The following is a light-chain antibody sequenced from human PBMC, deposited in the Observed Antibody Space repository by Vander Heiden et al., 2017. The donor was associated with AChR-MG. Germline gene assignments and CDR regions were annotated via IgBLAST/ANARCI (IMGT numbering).Light chain of an antibody. V-gene: IGLV3-19*01. CDR2: GKS. J-gene: IGLJ2*01. CDR3: NSRDMSGDHVV. Sequence: SSELTQDPAVSVALGQTVRITCQGDSIRNYYANWYQQKPGQAPVLVIYGKSNRPSGIPDRFSASNSGNTSSLTITGAQAEDEADFYCNSRDMSGDHVVFGGGTKLTVL. CDR1: SIRNYY.